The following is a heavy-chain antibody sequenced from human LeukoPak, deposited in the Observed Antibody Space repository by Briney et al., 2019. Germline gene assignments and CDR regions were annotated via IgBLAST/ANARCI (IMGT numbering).Heavy chain of an antibody. J-gene: IGHJ4*02. V-gene: IGHV3-23*01. CDR3: AKSVKPRQFLEWLLLGY. Sequence: GGSLRLSCAASGFTFSSYAMSWVRQAPGKGPEWVSAISGSGGSTYYADSVKGRFTISRDNSKNTLYLQMNSLRAEDTAVYYCAKSVKPRQFLEWLLLGYWGQGTLVTVSS. CDR2: ISGSGGST. CDR1: GFTFSSYA. D-gene: IGHD3-3*01.